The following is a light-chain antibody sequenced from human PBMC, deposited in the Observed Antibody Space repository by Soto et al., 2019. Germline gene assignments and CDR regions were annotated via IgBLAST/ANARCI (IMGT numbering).Light chain of an antibody. J-gene: IGLJ1*01. Sequence: QSALTQPRSVSGSPGQSVTISCTGTRSDVGSSNYVSWYQQHPGKAPELMIYDVSTRPSGVPDRFSGSKSGNTASLTISGLQAEDEADYYCCSYTGSYTYVFGTGTKLTVL. CDR2: DVS. CDR3: CSYTGSYTYV. V-gene: IGLV2-11*01. CDR1: RSDVGSSNY.